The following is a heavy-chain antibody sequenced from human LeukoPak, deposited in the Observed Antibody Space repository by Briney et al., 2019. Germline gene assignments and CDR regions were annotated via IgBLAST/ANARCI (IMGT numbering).Heavy chain of an antibody. J-gene: IGHJ4*02. V-gene: IGHV4-59*01. CDR3: AREFGGYNANYFDY. Sequence: PSETLSLTCTVSGGSISSYYWSWIRQPPGKGLEWIGYIYYSGSTNYNPSLKSRVTISVDMSKNQFSLKLRSVTAADTAVYYCAREFGGYNANYFDYWGQGTLVTVSS. CDR2: IYYSGST. D-gene: IGHD5-24*01. CDR1: GGSISSYY.